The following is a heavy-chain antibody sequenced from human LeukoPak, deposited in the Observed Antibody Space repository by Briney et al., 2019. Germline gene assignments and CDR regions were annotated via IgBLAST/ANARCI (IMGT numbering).Heavy chain of an antibody. D-gene: IGHD2-2*02. V-gene: IGHV4-4*07. J-gene: IGHJ6*03. Sequence: PSETLSLTCTVSGGSISSYYWSWIRQPAGKGLEWIGRIYTSGSTNYNPSLKSRVTMSVDTSKNQFSLKLSSVTAADTAVYYCARDRLVVVPAAIGYYYYYMDVWGKGTTVTISS. CDR1: GGSISSYY. CDR3: ARDRLVVVPAAIGYYYYYMDV. CDR2: IYTSGST.